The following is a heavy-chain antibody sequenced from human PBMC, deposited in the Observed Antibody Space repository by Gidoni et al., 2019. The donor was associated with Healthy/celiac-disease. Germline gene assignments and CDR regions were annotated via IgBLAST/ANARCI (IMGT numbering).Heavy chain of an antibody. V-gene: IGHV5-51*01. Sequence: EVQLVQSGAEVKKPGEWRKNAGKGSGYRFTSYWIGWVRQMPGKGLEWMGIIYPGDSETRSRPSFPGQVPISAGKSLSTAYLQWSSLEASDTAMYYCAGRVVAATTVCWFDPWGQGTLVTVSS. J-gene: IGHJ5*02. CDR3: AGRVVAATTVCWFDP. D-gene: IGHD2-15*01. CDR1: GYRFTSYW. CDR2: IYPGDSET.